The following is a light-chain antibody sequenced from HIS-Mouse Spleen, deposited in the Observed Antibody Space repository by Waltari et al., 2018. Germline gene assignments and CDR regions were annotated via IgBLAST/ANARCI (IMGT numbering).Light chain of an antibody. CDR3: QQSYSTLWT. Sequence: EIVMTQSPATLSVSPGERATLSCRASQSVSSNLAWYQQKPGQAPRLLIYGASTRATGIPARFSGSGSGTDFTLTISSLQPEDFATYYCQQSYSTLWTFGQGTKVEIK. V-gene: IGKV3-15*01. J-gene: IGKJ1*01. CDR1: QSVSSN. CDR2: GAS.